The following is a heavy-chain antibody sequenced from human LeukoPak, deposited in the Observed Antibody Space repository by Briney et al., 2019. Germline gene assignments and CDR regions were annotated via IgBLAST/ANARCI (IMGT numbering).Heavy chain of an antibody. CDR2: IFYSGST. Sequence: SETLSLTCTVSGGPISSDYWAWIRQPPGKGLEFIGYIFYSGSTNYTPSLKSRATMSVDTSKNRFSMKLSSVTAADTAVYYCARLLAGTTLMDVWGKGTTVTVSS. D-gene: IGHD1-1*01. J-gene: IGHJ6*04. CDR1: GGPISSDY. V-gene: IGHV4-59*01. CDR3: ARLLAGTTLMDV.